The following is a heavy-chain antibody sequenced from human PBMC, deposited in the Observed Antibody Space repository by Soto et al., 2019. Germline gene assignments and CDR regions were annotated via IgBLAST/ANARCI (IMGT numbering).Heavy chain of an antibody. J-gene: IGHJ6*02. CDR1: GYSITSDV. CDR2: ISAYNGNT. Sequence: APVKLSCKAAGYSITSDVSSWGRKNTRQGLEWMGWISAYNGNTNYAQKLQGRVTMTTDTSTSTAYMELRSLRSDDTAVYYCARDGDIVVVPAAMGPYYYYYGMDVWGQGTTVTVSS. CDR3: ARDGDIVVVPAAMGPYYYYYGMDV. D-gene: IGHD2-2*01. V-gene: IGHV1-18*01.